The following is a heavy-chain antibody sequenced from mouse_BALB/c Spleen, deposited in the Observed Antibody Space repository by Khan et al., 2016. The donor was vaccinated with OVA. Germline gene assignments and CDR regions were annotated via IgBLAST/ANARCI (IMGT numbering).Heavy chain of an antibody. CDR3: ARSSDGYYPLAD. D-gene: IGHD2-3*01. V-gene: IGHV1S135*01. Sequence: EVQLQESGPELVRPGASVKVSCKASGYAFTTYNIYWVKQSHGKSLEWIGYIDPYNGGTNYNQNFKDKATLTVDTSSSAAYLPLDSLTSETSAVSFCARSSDGYYPLADWGQGTLVTVSA. J-gene: IGHJ3*01. CDR1: GYAFTTYN. CDR2: IDPYNGGT.